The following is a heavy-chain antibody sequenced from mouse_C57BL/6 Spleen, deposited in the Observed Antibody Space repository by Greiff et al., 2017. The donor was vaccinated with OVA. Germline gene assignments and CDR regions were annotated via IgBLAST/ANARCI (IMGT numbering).Heavy chain of an antibody. CDR2: IDPANGNT. Sequence: EVQLQESVAELVRPGASVKLSCTASGFNIKNTYMHWVKQRPEQGLEWIGRIDPANGNTKYAPKFQGKATITADTSSNTAYLQLSSLTSEDTAIYYCAAYSYGSSSYFDYWGQGTTLTVSS. V-gene: IGHV14-3*01. CDR1: GFNIKNTY. CDR3: AAYSYGSSSYFDY. D-gene: IGHD1-1*01. J-gene: IGHJ2*01.